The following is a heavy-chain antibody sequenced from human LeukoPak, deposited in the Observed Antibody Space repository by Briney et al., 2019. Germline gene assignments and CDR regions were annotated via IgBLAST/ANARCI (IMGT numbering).Heavy chain of an antibody. CDR1: GFTVSSNY. Sequence: GGSLRLSCAASGFTVSSNYMYWVRQAPRKGLEWVSVIYSGGTTYYADSVKGRFTISRDNSKNTLYLQMNSLRVEDTAVYYCARDIGSGNYFDYWGQGTLDTVSS. D-gene: IGHD1-26*01. J-gene: IGHJ4*02. V-gene: IGHV3-53*01. CDR2: IYSGGTT. CDR3: ARDIGSGNYFDY.